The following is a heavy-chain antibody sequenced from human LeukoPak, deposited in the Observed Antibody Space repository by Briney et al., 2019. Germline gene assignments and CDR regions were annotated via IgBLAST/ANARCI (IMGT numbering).Heavy chain of an antibody. CDR1: GFTFSSYS. CDR3: ARFSYSSGWYGLYGMDV. J-gene: IGHJ6*02. V-gene: IGHV3-21*01. CDR2: ISSSSSYI. Sequence: GGSLRLSCAASGFTFSSYSMNWVRQAPGKGLEWVSSISSSSSYIYYADSAKGRFTISRDNAKNSLYLQMNSLRAEDTAVYYCARFSYSSGWYGLYGMDVWGQGTTVTVSS. D-gene: IGHD6-19*01.